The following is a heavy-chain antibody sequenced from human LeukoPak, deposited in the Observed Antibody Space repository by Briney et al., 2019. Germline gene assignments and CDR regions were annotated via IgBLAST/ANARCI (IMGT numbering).Heavy chain of an antibody. J-gene: IGHJ4*02. CDR1: GFTFSDYY. CDR3: AKAPVTTCRGAFCYPFDY. D-gene: IGHD2-15*01. CDR2: ISDTGNT. V-gene: IGHV3-23*01. Sequence: GGSLRLSCAASGFTFSDYYMSWIRQAPGKGLEWVSAISDTGNTYHSDSVKGRFTISRDSSKNTLFLQMNRLRPEDAAVYYCAKAPVTTCRGAFCYPFDYWGLGTLVTVSS.